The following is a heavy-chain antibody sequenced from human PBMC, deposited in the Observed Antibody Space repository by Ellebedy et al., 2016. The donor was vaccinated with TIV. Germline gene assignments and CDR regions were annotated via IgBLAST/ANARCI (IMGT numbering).Heavy chain of an antibody. D-gene: IGHD5-12*01. CDR2: ISGSGGDT. CDR1: GFTFSNYA. V-gene: IGHV3-23*01. J-gene: IGHJ4*02. CDR3: AKGSPSGYDNFDY. Sequence: GESLKISCAASGFTFSNYAMTWVRQAPGKGLEWVSAISGSGGDTYYADSVKGRFTISRDNSKNTLYLQMNSLRAEDAALYYCAKGSPSGYDNFDYWGQGTLVTVSS.